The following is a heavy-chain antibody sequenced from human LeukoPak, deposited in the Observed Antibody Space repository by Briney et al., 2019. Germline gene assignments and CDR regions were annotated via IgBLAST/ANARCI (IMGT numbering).Heavy chain of an antibody. CDR1: GYTFTNYG. CDR3: ARDRGNPYYDFWSGYYGGDDAFDI. Sequence: ASVKVSCKASGYTFTNYGISWVRQAPGQGLEWMGGIIPIFGTANYAQKFQGRVTMTRDTSTSTVYMELSSLRSEDTAVYYCARDRGNPYYDFWSGYYGGDDAFDIWGQGTMVTVSS. D-gene: IGHD3-3*01. CDR2: IIPIFGTA. J-gene: IGHJ3*02. V-gene: IGHV1-69*05.